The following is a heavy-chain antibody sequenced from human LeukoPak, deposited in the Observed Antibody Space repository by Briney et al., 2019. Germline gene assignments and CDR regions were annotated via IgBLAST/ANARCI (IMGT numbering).Heavy chain of an antibody. CDR2: ISGSGGTT. D-gene: IGHD3-10*02. J-gene: IGHJ6*04. CDR3: AELGITMIGGV. Sequence: GGTLRLSCAASGDTFRIYGMSWVRQAPGKGLEWVSGISGSGGTTNYAESVKGRFTISRDNAKNSLYLQMNSLRAEDTAVYYCAELGITMIGGVWGRGTTVTISS. V-gene: IGHV3-23*01. CDR1: GDTFRIYG.